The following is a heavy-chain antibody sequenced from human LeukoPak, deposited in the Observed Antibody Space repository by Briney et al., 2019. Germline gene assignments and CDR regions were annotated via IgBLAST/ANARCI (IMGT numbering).Heavy chain of an antibody. CDR3: AKAKGVWFGELLRVFDY. CDR1: GFTFSSYA. J-gene: IGHJ4*02. V-gene: IGHV3-23*01. CDR2: ISGSGGST. D-gene: IGHD3-10*01. Sequence: PGGSLRLSCAASGFTFSSYAMSWVRQAPGEGLEWVSAISGSGGSTYYADSVKGRFTISRDNSKNTLYLQMNSLRAEDTAVYYCAKAKGVWFGELLRVFDYWGQGTLVTVSS.